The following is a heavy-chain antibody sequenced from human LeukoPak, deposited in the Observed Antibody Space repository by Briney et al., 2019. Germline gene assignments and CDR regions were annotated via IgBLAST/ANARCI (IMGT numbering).Heavy chain of an antibody. CDR2: IHHSGST. J-gene: IGHJ4*02. D-gene: IGHD3-16*01. CDR1: GGSISSSSNY. Sequence: SETLSLTCTVSGGSISSSSNYWGWIRQPPGKGLEWIGSIHHSGSTYYNPSLKSRVTVSLDKSKNQFSLNLSSVSAADTAVYYCSREVVYTYDSDYWGQGTLVTVSS. V-gene: IGHV4-39*07. CDR3: SREVVYTYDSDY.